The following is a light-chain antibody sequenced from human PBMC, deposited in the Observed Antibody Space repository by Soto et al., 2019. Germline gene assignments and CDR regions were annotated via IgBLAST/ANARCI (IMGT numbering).Light chain of an antibody. CDR3: LQDRNYPRT. CDR1: QDIRNE. V-gene: IGKV1-6*01. Sequence: AIQMTQSPSSLSASVGDRVTITCRASQDIRNELGWYQQRPGKAPKALIYGASNLQSGVPSRFSSSGFGTDFTLTISSLQPEDFATYYCLQDRNYPRTFGQGTKVESK. CDR2: GAS. J-gene: IGKJ1*01.